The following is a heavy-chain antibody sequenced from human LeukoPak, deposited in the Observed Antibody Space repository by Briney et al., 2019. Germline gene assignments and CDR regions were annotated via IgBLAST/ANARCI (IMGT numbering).Heavy chain of an antibody. V-gene: IGHV1-2*02. CDR3: ATGLSWYQLLFYYGMDV. J-gene: IGHJ6*02. CDR1: GYTFTGYY. Sequence: ASVKVSCKASGYTFTGYYMHWVRQAPGQGLEWMGWINPNSGGTNYAQKFQGRVTMTRDTSISTAYMELSRLRSDDTAVYYCATGLSWYQLLFYYGMDVWGQGTTVTVSS. CDR2: INPNSGGT. D-gene: IGHD2-2*01.